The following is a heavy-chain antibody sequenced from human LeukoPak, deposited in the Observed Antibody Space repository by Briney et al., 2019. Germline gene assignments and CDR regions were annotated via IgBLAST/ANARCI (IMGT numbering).Heavy chain of an antibody. Sequence: GASVKVSCKVSGYTLTELSMHWVRQAPGKGLEWMGGFDPEDGETIHAQKFQGRVTMTEDTSTDTAYMELSSLRSEDTAVYYCATAEYCSSTSCPLGSWCFDLWGRGTLVTVSS. D-gene: IGHD2-2*01. CDR1: GYTLTELS. J-gene: IGHJ2*01. CDR2: FDPEDGET. V-gene: IGHV1-24*01. CDR3: ATAEYCSSTSCPLGSWCFDL.